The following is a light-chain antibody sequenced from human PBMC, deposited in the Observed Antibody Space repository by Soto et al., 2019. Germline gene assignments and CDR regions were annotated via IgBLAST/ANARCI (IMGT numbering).Light chain of an antibody. Sequence: EMVMTQTPLSSPVTLGQPASISCRSSQSLVHGDGNTYLNWLLQRPGQPPRLLIYMVSNRFPGGRDRLSGSGVGTDFTLEISRVVAEDVGIYYCMQATQFPLTFGPGTRVDVK. J-gene: IGKJ3*01. CDR2: MVS. V-gene: IGKV2-24*01. CDR1: QSLVHGDGNTY. CDR3: MQATQFPLT.